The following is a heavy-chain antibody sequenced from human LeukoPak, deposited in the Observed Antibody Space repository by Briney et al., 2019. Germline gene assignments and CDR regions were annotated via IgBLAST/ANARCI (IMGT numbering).Heavy chain of an antibody. V-gene: IGHV3-7*01. Sequence: GGSLRLSCAASGLTFRSYWMSWVRQAPGKGLEWVANIHPDGGTKNYVDSVKGRFTISRDNAANSLYLQMNSLRAEDTAVYYCASTFPYCSGGTCALGGQGTLVTVSS. CDR2: IHPDGGTK. CDR1: GLTFRSYW. CDR3: ASTFPYCSGGTCAL. J-gene: IGHJ4*02. D-gene: IGHD2-15*01.